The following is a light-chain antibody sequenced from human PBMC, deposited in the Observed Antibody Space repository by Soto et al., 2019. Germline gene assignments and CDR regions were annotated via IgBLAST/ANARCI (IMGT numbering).Light chain of an antibody. J-gene: IGKJ5*01. CDR2: DAS. CDR3: QHYGSSPPIT. Sequence: EVVMTQSPATLSVSPGERVTFSCRASQSVTTNLAWYQHKPGQAPRLLIYDASSRATGIPDRFSGGGSGTDFTLTIRRLEPEDFAVYYCQHYGSSPPITFGQGTRLEIK. CDR1: QSVTTN. V-gene: IGKV3-20*01.